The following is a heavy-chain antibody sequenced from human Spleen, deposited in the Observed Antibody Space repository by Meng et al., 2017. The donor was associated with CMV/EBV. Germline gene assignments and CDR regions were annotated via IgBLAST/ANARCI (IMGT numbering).Heavy chain of an antibody. J-gene: IGHJ4*02. CDR2: INHSGST. V-gene: IGHV4-34*01. CDR3: ARGDAWGPLYDSSGYYYFDY. D-gene: IGHD3-22*01. CDR1: GGYVRGYS. Sequence: QVALNEGGAVLLKPAGTRSCTWAGDGGYVRGYSWSWNRQPPGKGLEWIGEINHSGSTNYNPSLKSRVTISVDTSKNQFSLKLSSVTAADTAVYYCARGDAWGPLYDSSGYYYFDYWGQGTLVTVSS.